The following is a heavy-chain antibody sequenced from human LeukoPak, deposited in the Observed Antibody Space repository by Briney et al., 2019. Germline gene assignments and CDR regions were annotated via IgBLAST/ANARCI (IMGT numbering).Heavy chain of an antibody. J-gene: IGHJ1*01. CDR1: GFTFSDAW. CDR3: LSSIFQH. V-gene: IGHV3-15*01. Sequence: GGSLRLSCAASGFTFSDAWMSWVRQAPGKGLEWVGRIKSKTDGETIDYATPMKDRFRISRDDSKNTLYLQMNSLKTEDTAVYYCLSSIFQHWGQGTLVTVSS. CDR2: IKSKTDGETI.